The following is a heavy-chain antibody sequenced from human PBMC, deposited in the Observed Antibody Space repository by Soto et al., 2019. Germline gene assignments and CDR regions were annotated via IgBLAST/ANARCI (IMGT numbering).Heavy chain of an antibody. CDR1: GFTFSAYA. V-gene: IGHV3-23*04. CDR2: ISASAITT. Sequence: EVQLVDSGGGLVQPGESLRLSCAGSGFTFSAYAMSWVRQAPGKGLEWVSSISASAITTYNTDSVRGRFTISRDNSRHTVYLQMNSLRAEDTAVYFCAKPPGFNNVVPAYFDYWGGGTRVTVSS. CDR3: AKPPGFNNVVPAYFDY. J-gene: IGHJ4*02. D-gene: IGHD2-15*01.